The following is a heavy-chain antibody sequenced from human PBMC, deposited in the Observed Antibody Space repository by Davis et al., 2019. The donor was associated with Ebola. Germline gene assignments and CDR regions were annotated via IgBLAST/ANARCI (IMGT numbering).Heavy chain of an antibody. CDR3: ARDYLFASDS. V-gene: IGHV3-48*02. J-gene: IGHJ4*02. D-gene: IGHD3-16*02. CDR2: INTRGDAR. Sequence: GESLKISCVTSGFTFTSYSFNWVRQTPGKGLEWIAHINTRGDARVYADSVKGRFTISRDDATNSLSLQMDALKYEDTAVYYCARDYLFASDSWGQGTPVTVSS. CDR1: GFTFTSYS.